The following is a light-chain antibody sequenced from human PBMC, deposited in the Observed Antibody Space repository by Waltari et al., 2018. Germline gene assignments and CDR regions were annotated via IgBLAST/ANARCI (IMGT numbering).Light chain of an antibody. CDR2: DVS. CDR1: SSDVGGYNY. Sequence: QSALTQPRSVSGSPGQSVTISCTGTSSDVGGYNYVSWYQQHPGKAPKLMIYDVSKGPSGVPDRFSCAKSGNTASLAISGVQAEDEADYYCCSYAGSYVVFGGGTKLTVL. CDR3: CSYAGSYVV. J-gene: IGLJ2*01. V-gene: IGLV2-11*01.